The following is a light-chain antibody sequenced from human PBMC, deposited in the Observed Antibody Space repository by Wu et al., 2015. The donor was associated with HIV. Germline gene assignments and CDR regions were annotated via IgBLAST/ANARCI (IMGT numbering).Light chain of an antibody. CDR1: QSVSSSY. V-gene: IGKV3-20*01. J-gene: IGKJ2*03. Sequence: EIVLTQSPGTLSLSPGERATLSCRASQSVSSSYLTWYQQKPGQTPRLPIYGASTRATGIPDRFSGSGSGTDFTLTISRLEPEDFAVYYCQQYGGSVLYSFGQGTKLEIK. CDR2: GAS. CDR3: QQYGGSVLYS.